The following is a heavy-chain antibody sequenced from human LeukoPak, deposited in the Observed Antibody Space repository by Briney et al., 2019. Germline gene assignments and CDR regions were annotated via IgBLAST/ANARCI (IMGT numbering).Heavy chain of an antibody. CDR3: ARAVGATMPHFDY. CDR2: IIPILGIA. V-gene: IGHV1-69*02. CDR1: GGTFSGYT. D-gene: IGHD1-26*01. J-gene: IGHJ4*01. Sequence: SVKVSCKASGGTFSGYTISWVRQAPGQELEWMGRIIPILGIANYAQKFQGRVTITADKSTSTAYMELSSLRSEDTAVYYCARAVGATMPHFDYWGQGTLVTVSS.